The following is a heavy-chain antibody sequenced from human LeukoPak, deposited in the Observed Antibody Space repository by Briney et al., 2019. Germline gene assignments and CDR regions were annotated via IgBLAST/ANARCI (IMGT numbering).Heavy chain of an antibody. CDR2: IYYSGST. Sequence: PSETLSPTCTVSGGSISSSSYYWGWIRQPPGKGLEWIGSIYYSGSTYYNPSLKSRVTISVDTSKNQFSLKLSSVTAADTAVYYCVRQGYSYGNYWGQGTLVTVSS. CDR1: GGSISSSSYY. J-gene: IGHJ4*02. D-gene: IGHD5-18*01. V-gene: IGHV4-39*01. CDR3: VRQGYSYGNY.